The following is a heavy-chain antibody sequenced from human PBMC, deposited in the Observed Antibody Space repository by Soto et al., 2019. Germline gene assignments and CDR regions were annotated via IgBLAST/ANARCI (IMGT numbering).Heavy chain of an antibody. CDR1: GDSVSSNSAA. V-gene: IGHV6-1*01. D-gene: IGHD3-22*01. J-gene: IGHJ6*02. Sequence: SQTLSLPCAISGDSVSSNSAAWNWIRQSPSRGLEWLGRTYYRSKWYNDYAVSVKSRITINPDTSKNQFSLQLNSVTPEDTAVYYCARDPPRAYYYDSSGYYYPPERYYGMDVWGQGTTVTVSS. CDR2: TYYRSKWYN. CDR3: ARDPPRAYYYDSSGYYYPPERYYGMDV.